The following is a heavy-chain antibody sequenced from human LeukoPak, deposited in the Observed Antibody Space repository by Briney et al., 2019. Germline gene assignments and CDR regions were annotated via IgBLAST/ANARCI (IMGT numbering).Heavy chain of an antibody. CDR1: GYTFTGYY. V-gene: IGHV1-2*02. CDR2: INPNSGGI. Sequence: ASVKVSCKASGYTFTGYYMHWVRQAPGQGLEWMGWINPNSGGINYAQKFQGRVTMTRDTSISTAYMELSRLRSDDTAVYYCARALGISHGFDYWGQGTLVTVSS. J-gene: IGHJ4*02. D-gene: IGHD7-27*01. CDR3: ARALGISHGFDY.